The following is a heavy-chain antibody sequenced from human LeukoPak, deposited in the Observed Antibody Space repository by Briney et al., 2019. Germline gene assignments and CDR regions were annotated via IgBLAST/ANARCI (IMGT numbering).Heavy chain of an antibody. V-gene: IGHV4-59*01. CDR1: GGSISSYY. J-gene: IGHJ4*02. Sequence: PSETLSLTCTVSGGSISSYYWSWIRQPPGKGLEWIGYIYYSGSTNYNPSLKSRVTISVDTSKNQFSLKLSSVTAADTAVYYCASPEYSSSWYQFDYWGQGTLVTVSS. CDR2: IYYSGST. CDR3: ASPEYSSSWYQFDY. D-gene: IGHD6-13*01.